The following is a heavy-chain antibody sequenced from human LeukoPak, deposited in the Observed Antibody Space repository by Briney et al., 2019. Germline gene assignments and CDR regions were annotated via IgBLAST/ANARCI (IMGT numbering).Heavy chain of an antibody. CDR1: GFTFSSYW. CDR3: AKDTMIVVAGGIGAFDI. D-gene: IGHD3-22*01. Sequence: GGSLRLSCAASGFTFSSYWMSWVRQAPGKGLEWVANIKQDGSEKYCVDSVKGRFTISRDNAKNSLYLQMNSLRAEDTALYYCAKDTMIVVAGGIGAFDIWGQGTMVTVSS. V-gene: IGHV3-7*03. J-gene: IGHJ3*02. CDR2: IKQDGSEK.